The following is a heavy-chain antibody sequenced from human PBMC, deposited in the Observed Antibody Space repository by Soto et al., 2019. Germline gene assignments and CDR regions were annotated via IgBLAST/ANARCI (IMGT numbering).Heavy chain of an antibody. D-gene: IGHD3-3*01. CDR2: LIPIFGTA. CDR3: ARDRITIFGVVKNYYYYGMDV. CDR1: GGTFSSYA. J-gene: IGHJ6*02. Sequence: QVQLVQSGAEVKKPGSSVKVSCKASGGTFSSYAISWVRQAPGQGLEWMGGLIPIFGTANYAQKFQGRVTITADESTSTAYMELSSLRSEDTAVYYCARDRITIFGVVKNYYYYGMDVWGQGTTVTVSS. V-gene: IGHV1-69*01.